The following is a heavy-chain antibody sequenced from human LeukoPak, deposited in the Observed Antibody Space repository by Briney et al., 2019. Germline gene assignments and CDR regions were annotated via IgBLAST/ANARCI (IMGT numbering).Heavy chain of an antibody. V-gene: IGHV3-21*01. Sequence: GGSLRLSCAASGFIFSYFRVTWLRQAPGKGLDWVSSISSYATDMWYGDAVKGRFTISRDNGKNSFSLQTDRLRADDTAVYYCARDGGSGISSGIDFWGQGTLVTVSS. CDR1: GFIFSYFR. CDR2: ISSYATDM. J-gene: IGHJ4*02. CDR3: ARDGGSGISSGIDF. D-gene: IGHD6-19*01.